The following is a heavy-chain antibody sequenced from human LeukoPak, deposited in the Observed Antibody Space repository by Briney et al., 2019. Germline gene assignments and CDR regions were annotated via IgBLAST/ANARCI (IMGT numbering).Heavy chain of an antibody. CDR2: IGFVGNEK. CDR3: AKDHHWSSHW. V-gene: IGHV3-30*02. Sequence: PVGALRLSCAASGFSFCNYGMHWVRPDPGEGVEWGSFIGFVGNEKNYAESVRGGFSVSRDNTKRTLFMQMSTVRADGTALCYCAKDHHWSSHWWRQGTLVTVSS. CDR1: GFSFCNYG. J-gene: IGHJ4*02. D-gene: IGHD2-8*02.